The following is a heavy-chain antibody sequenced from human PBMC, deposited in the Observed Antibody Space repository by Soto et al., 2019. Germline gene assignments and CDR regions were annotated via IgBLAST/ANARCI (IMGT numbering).Heavy chain of an antibody. V-gene: IGHV3-30-3*01. CDR3: ARGPYDFWSGYIADAFDV. J-gene: IGHJ3*01. CDR1: GFTFSSYT. Sequence: QVQLVESGGSVVQPGRSLRLSCAASGFTFSSYTLHWVRQAPGKGLEWVALISYDGSNKYYADSVKGRFTISRDNSKNTLYLQMNNLRPEDTALFYCARGPYDFWSGYIADAFDVWGQGTMVTVSS. CDR2: ISYDGSNK. D-gene: IGHD3-3*01.